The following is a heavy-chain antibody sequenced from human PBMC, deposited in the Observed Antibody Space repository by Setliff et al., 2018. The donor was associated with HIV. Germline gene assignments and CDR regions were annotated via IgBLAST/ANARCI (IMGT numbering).Heavy chain of an antibody. CDR2: FDPEDGET. CDR1: GYTLTELS. Sequence: GASVKVSCKVSGYTLTELSMHWVRQAPGKGLEWMGGFDPEDGETIYGQKFQGRVTMTEDTSTDTAYMELSSLRFEDTAVYYCATDHPGYYDSSGRDWGQGTLVTVSS. J-gene: IGHJ1*01. CDR3: ATDHPGYYDSSGRD. V-gene: IGHV1-24*01. D-gene: IGHD3-22*01.